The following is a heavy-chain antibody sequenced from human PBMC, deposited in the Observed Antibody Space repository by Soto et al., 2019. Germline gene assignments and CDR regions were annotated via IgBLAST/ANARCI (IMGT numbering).Heavy chain of an antibody. CDR3: ARRNNQGLVGF. CDR1: GDSVSRGPHY. V-gene: IGHV4-61*01. CDR2: VYGIQTT. D-gene: IGHD2-21*01. Sequence: SETLSLTCTVSGDSVSRGPHYWSWIRQPPGRPLEWLGYVYGIQTTNTNPSLASRVTVSKDPSKNQFSLRLTSVTAADTAVYYCARRNNQGLVGFWGRGTLVTVSS. J-gene: IGHJ4*02.